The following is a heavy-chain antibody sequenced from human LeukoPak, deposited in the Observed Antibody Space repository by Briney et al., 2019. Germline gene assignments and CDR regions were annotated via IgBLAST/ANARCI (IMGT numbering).Heavy chain of an antibody. CDR2: INPNSGGT. CDR1: GYTFTGYY. Sequence: ASVKVSCKASGYTFTGYYMHWVRQAPGQGLEWMGRINPNSGGTNYAQKFQGRVTMTRDTSISTAYMELSRLRSDDTAVYYYASLAWGQQPDAFDIWGQGTMVTVSS. J-gene: IGHJ3*02. V-gene: IGHV1-2*06. D-gene: IGHD6-13*01. CDR3: ASLAWGQQPDAFDI.